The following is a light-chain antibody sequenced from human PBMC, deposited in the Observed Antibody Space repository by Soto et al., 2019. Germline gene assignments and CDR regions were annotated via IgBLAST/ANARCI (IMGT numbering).Light chain of an antibody. V-gene: IGKV1-39*01. CDR3: QQTYITPYT. CDR1: QSISNF. J-gene: IGKJ2*01. CDR2: AAS. Sequence: DIQMTHSPSSLSASVGDRVTLTCRASQSISNFLNWYQHKPGKAPKLLIYAASTLQSAVPSRFSGSGSGTDFTLTISSLQPEDCANYYCQQTYITPYTFGQGTKLEIK.